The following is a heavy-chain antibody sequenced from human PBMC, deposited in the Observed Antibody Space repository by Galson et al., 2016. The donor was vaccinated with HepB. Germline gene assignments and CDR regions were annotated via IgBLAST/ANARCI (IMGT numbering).Heavy chain of an antibody. CDR3: GKHGGFDY. CDR1: GFSFSNSG. V-gene: IGHV3-23*01. J-gene: IGHJ4*02. CDR2: ITRSGYAT. Sequence: SLRLSCAASGFSFSNSGMSWVRQAPGRGLEWVSGITRSGYATHYADFVKGRFTISRDNSKNTLYLHMNNLTAGDTAIYYCGKHGGFDYWGQGALVTVSS. D-gene: IGHD3-16*01.